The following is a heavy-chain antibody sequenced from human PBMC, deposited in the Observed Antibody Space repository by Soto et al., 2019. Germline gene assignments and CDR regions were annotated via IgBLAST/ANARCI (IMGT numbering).Heavy chain of an antibody. Sequence: EVQLLESGGGLVQPGGSLRLSCAASGFTFSSYAMSGVRQAPGKGLEWVSAISGSGGSTYYADSVKGRFTISRDNSKNTLYLQMNSLRDEDTAVYYCAKDAPDEYCSGGSCYGYACDIWGQGTMVTVSS. V-gene: IGHV3-23*01. D-gene: IGHD2-15*01. CDR3: AKDAPDEYCSGGSCYGYACDI. CDR1: GFTFSSYA. CDR2: ISGSGGST. J-gene: IGHJ3*02.